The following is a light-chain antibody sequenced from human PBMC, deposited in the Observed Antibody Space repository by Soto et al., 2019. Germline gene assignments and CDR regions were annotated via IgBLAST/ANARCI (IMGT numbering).Light chain of an antibody. CDR3: QQYGSSPWT. Sequence: EIVLTQSPGTLSLSPGERAILSCRASQGVSSRYLAWYQQKPGQAPRLLIYGASSRATGIPDRFSGSGSGTDFTLTISRLEPEDFAVYYCQQYGSSPWTFGQGTKVDIK. CDR2: GAS. J-gene: IGKJ1*01. CDR1: QGVSSRY. V-gene: IGKV3-20*01.